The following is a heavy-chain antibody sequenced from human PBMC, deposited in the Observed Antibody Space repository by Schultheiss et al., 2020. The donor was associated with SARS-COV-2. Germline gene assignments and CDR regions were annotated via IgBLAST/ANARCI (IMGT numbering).Heavy chain of an antibody. CDR3: ARGQEGELRWFDP. J-gene: IGHJ5*02. Sequence: SETLSLTCAVYGGSFSGYYWSWIRQPPGKGLEWIGSIYHSGSTYYNPSLKSRVTISVDTSKNQFSLKLSSVTAADTAVYYCARGQEGELRWFDPWGQGTLVTVSS. CDR2: IYHSGST. D-gene: IGHD3-16*01. V-gene: IGHV4-34*01. CDR1: GGSFSGYY.